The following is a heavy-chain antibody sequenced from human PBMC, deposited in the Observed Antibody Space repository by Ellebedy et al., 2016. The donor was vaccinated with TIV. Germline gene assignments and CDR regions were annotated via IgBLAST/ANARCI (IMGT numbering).Heavy chain of an antibody. J-gene: IGHJ5*01. CDR1: GYSFTNYW. Sequence: KVSCXGSGYSFTNYWIAWVRQKPGKGLEWMGIIYPGDSNIIYTPSFEGQVTISADRSTNTAYLQWTSLKTSDTAIYYCARHNCYDSWGQGTLVTVSS. V-gene: IGHV5-51*01. D-gene: IGHD2-21*01. CDR3: ARHNCYDS. CDR2: IYPGDSNI.